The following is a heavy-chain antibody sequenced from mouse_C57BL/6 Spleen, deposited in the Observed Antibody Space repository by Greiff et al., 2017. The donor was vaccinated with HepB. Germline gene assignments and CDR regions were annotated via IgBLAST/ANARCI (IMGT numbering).Heavy chain of an antibody. CDR3: ARSNFYFDY. V-gene: IGHV1-54*01. CDR1: GYAFTNYL. CDR2: INPGSGGT. Sequence: VHLVESGAELVRPGPSVKVSCKASGYAFTNYLIEWVKQRPGQGLEWIGVINPGSGGTNYNEKFKGKATLTADKSSSTAYMQLSSLTSEDSAVYFCARSNFYFDYWGQGTTLTVSS. J-gene: IGHJ2*01.